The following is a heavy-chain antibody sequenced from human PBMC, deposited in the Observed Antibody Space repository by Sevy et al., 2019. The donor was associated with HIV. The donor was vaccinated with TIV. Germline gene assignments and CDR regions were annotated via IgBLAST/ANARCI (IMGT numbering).Heavy chain of an antibody. J-gene: IGHJ4*02. D-gene: IGHD5-12*01. CDR1: GYTFAVYY. V-gene: IGHV1-2*06. CDR3: AVLATISSFDY. Sequence: ASVKVSCKASGYTFAVYYMHWVRQAPGQGLEWMGRINPNSGVTNYAQKFQGRVTMTRDTYITTAYMELNRLGSDDTAVYYCAVLATISSFDYWGQGSLVTVSS. CDR2: INPNSGVT.